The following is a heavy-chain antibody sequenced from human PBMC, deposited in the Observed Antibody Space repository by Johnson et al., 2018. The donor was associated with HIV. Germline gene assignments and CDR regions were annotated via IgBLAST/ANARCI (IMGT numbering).Heavy chain of an antibody. CDR2: IKQDGSEK. J-gene: IGHJ3*02. V-gene: IGHV3-7*05. CDR3: ARDQGWELPGDAFDI. CDR1: GFTFSSYW. Sequence: VQVVESGGGLVQPGGSLRLSCAASGFTFSSYWMSWVRQAPGKGLEWVANIKQDGSEKYYVDSAKGRFTISRDNAKNVLYLQMNSLGAEDTAVYYWARDQGWELPGDAFDIWGQGTMVTVSS. D-gene: IGHD1-26*01.